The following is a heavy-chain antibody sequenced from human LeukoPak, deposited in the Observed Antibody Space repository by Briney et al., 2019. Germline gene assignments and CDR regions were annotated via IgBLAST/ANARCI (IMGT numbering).Heavy chain of an antibody. D-gene: IGHD1/OR15-1a*01. CDR2: MSSDGSST. CDR1: GFTFSNYW. J-gene: IGHJ4*02. V-gene: IGHV3-74*01. CDR3: TREGMCNNTWHLFDS. Sequence: GGSLRLSCAASGFTFSNYWMHWVRQAPGKGLVWVSRMSSDGSSTNYADSVKGRFTISRDNAKNTLYLHMNSLRAEDTAVYYCTREGMCNNTWHLFDSWGQGTLVTVSS.